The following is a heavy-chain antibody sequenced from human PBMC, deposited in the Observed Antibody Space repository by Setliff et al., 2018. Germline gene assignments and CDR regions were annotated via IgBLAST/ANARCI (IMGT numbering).Heavy chain of an antibody. CDR3: ARSKYYYDSSGYYREDACDI. CDR2: INPSGGST. CDR1: GYTFTSYY. D-gene: IGHD3-22*01. Sequence: ASVKVSCKASGYTFTSYYMHWVRQAPGQGLEWMGIINPSGGSTSYAQKFQGRVTMTRDTSTSTVYMELSSLRSEDTAVYYCARSKYYYDSSGYYREDACDIWGQGTMVTV. J-gene: IGHJ3*02. V-gene: IGHV1-46*01.